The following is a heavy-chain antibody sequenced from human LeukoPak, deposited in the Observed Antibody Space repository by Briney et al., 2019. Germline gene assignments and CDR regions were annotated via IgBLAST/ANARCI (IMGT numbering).Heavy chain of an antibody. D-gene: IGHD5-12*01. Sequence: SETLSLTCAVSGGSISSGGYPWSWIRQPPGKGLEWIGYIYHSGSTYYNPSLKSRVTISVDRSKNQFSLKLSSVTAADTAVYYCARGEGGYDYGNAFDIWGQGTMVTVSS. J-gene: IGHJ3*02. CDR2: IYHSGST. V-gene: IGHV4-30-2*01. CDR1: GGSISSGGYP. CDR3: ARGEGGYDYGNAFDI.